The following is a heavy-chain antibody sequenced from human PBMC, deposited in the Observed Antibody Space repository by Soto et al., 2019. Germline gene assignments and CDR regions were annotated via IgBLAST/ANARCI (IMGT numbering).Heavy chain of an antibody. D-gene: IGHD3-16*01. CDR3: AREFPYYASRDSYFDY. J-gene: IGHJ4*02. CDR2: TYYRSKWYN. CDR1: GDSVSGNSAA. Sequence: PSQTLSLTCAISGDSVSGNSAAWNWIRQSPSRGLEWLGRTYYRSKWYNDYAVSVKSRITVTPDTSKNQFSLHLNSVTPEDTAVYSCAREFPYYASRDSYFDYWGQGALVTVSS. V-gene: IGHV6-1*01.